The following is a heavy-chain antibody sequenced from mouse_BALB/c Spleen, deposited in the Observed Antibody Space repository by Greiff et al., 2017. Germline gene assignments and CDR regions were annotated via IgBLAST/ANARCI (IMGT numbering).Heavy chain of an antibody. V-gene: IGHV5-4*02. CDR1: GFTFSDYY. CDR2: ISDGGSYT. J-gene: IGHJ2*01. CDR3: ARDGEPDY. Sequence: DVKLVESGGGLVKPGGSLKLSCAASGFTFSDYYMYWVRQTPEKRLEWVATISDGGSYTYYPDSVKGRFTISRDNAKNNLYLQMSSLKSEDTAMYYCARDGEPDYWGQGTTLTVSS.